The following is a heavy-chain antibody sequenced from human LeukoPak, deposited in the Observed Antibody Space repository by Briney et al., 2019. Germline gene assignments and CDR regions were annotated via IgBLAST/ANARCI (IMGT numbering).Heavy chain of an antibody. J-gene: IGHJ4*02. CDR3: ARAVIAASFDY. CDR2: IYYSGST. V-gene: IGHV4-59*01. CDR1: GGSISSYY. D-gene: IGHD6-13*01. Sequence: SETLSLTCTVSGGSISSYYWSWIRQPPGKGLEWIGYIYYSGSTNYNPSLKSRVTISVDTSKNQFSLKLSSVTAADTAVYYCARAVIAASFDYWGQGTLVTVSS.